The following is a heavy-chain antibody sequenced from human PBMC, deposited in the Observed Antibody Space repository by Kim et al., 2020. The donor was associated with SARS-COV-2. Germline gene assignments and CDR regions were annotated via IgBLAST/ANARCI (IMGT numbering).Heavy chain of an antibody. V-gene: IGHV3-7*03. J-gene: IGHJ4*02. CDR1: GFTFSSYW. CDR2: IKEDGSQQ. CDR3: ARGRGQWLALY. D-gene: IGHD6-19*01. Sequence: GGSLRLFCAASGFTFSSYWMSWVRQAPGKGLEWVANIKEDGSQQNYVDSVKGRFTMSRDNAKNSLYLQMNNLRDDDTAVYFCARGRGQWLALYWGQGTQV.